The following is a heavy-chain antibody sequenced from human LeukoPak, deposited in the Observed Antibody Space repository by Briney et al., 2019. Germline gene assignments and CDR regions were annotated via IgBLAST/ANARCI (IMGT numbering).Heavy chain of an antibody. J-gene: IGHJ6*03. CDR3: ARDLDLMSRYYYYYMDV. V-gene: IGHV4-61*02. CDR1: GGSISSGSYD. CDR2: IYTSGST. Sequence: SETLSLTCTVSGGSISSGSYDWSWIRQPAGKGLEWIGRIYTSGSTNYNPSLKSRVTISVDTSKNQFSLKLSSVTAADTAVYYCARDLDLMSRYYYYYMDVWGKGTTVTVSS. D-gene: IGHD2-8*01.